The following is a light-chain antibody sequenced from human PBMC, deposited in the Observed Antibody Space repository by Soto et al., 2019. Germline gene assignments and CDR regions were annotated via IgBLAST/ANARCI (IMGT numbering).Light chain of an antibody. CDR3: QKYDSAPRT. CDR2: GAS. Sequence: DIQMTQSPSSLSASIGDRVTITCRASQGINNYLAWYQQKPGRVPQLLIFGASRLQSVVPSRFSGSGSGTDFTLTISSLQPEDVATYYCQKYDSAPRTFGQGTKVEIK. CDR1: QGINNY. J-gene: IGKJ1*01. V-gene: IGKV1-27*01.